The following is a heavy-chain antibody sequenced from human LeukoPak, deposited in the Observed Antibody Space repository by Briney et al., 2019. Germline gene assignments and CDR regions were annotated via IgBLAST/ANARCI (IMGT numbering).Heavy chain of an antibody. CDR1: GGSISSGGYY. D-gene: IGHD3-10*01. CDR2: IYYSGST. J-gene: IGHJ4*02. V-gene: IGHV4-31*03. Sequence: SSETLSLTCTVSGGSISSGGYYWSWIRQHPGKGLEWIGHIYYSGSTYYNPSLKSRVTISEDTSKNQFALKLSSVTAADTAVYYCARVRGVISKTSFDYWGQGTLVSVSS. CDR3: ARVRGVISKTSFDY.